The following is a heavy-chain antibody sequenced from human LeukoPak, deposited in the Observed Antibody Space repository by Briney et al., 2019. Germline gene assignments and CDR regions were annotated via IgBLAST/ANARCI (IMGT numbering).Heavy chain of an antibody. V-gene: IGHV3-23*01. Sequence: GGSLRLSCAASGFTFSSYAMSWVRQAPGKGLEWVSAISGSGGSTYYADSVKGRFTISRDNSKNTLYLQMNRLRAEDTAVYYFAKDLSWGSCPATGFDYWGQGTLVIVTS. J-gene: IGHJ4*02. CDR3: AKDLSWGSCPATGFDY. D-gene: IGHD3-16*01. CDR1: GFTFSSYA. CDR2: ISGSGGST.